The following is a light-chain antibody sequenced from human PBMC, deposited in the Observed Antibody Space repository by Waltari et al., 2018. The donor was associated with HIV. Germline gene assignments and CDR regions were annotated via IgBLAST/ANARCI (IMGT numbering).Light chain of an antibody. Sequence: NFMLTQPHSVSASPGKTVTISCTGSSGRVASNYVQWYQQRPGSAPTTVIYKDDQRPSGVLDLFSGSINSSSNSASLTISGLKTEDEADYYCQSFHGITAVFGGGTKLTVL. CDR3: QSFHGITAV. CDR1: SGRVASNY. CDR2: KDD. V-gene: IGLV6-57*02. J-gene: IGLJ3*02.